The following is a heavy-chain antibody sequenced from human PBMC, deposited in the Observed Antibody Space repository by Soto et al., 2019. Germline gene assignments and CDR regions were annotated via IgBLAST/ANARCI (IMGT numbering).Heavy chain of an antibody. CDR2: IDPSDSYT. V-gene: IGHV5-10-1*01. Sequence: GESLKISCKGSGYSFTSYWISWVRQMPGKGLEWMGRIDPSDSYTNYSPSFQGHVTISADKSVSTAYLQWSSLKASDTAMYYCASTQINSSGWYYYYGMEVWGQGTTVTSP. CDR3: ASTQINSSGWYYYYGMEV. J-gene: IGHJ6*02. CDR1: GYSFTSYW. D-gene: IGHD6-19*01.